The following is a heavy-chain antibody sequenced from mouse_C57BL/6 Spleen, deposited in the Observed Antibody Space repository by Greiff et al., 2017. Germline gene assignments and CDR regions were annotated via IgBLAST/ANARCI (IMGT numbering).Heavy chain of an antibody. CDR3: AREGNWNWDDAMDY. D-gene: IGHD4-1*01. Sequence: EVQLQESGPGLVKPSQSLSLTCSVTGYSITSGYYWNWIRQFPGNKLEWMGYISYDGSNNYNPSLKNRISITRDTSKKQFFLKMSSVTTEDTATYYCAREGNWNWDDAMDYWGQGTSVTVSS. V-gene: IGHV3-6*01. CDR2: ISYDGSN. CDR1: GYSITSGYY. J-gene: IGHJ4*01.